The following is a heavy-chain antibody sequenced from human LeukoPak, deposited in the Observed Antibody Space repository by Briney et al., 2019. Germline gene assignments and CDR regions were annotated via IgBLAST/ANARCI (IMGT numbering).Heavy chain of an antibody. D-gene: IGHD3-22*01. Sequence: ASVKVSCKASGYTFTSYYMHWVRQAPGQGLEWMGWINPNSGGTNYAQKFQGRVTMTRDTSISTAYMELSRLRSDDTAVYYCARDLVAGTYYYDSSGYQDAFDIWGQGTMVTVSS. V-gene: IGHV1-2*02. CDR1: GYTFTSYY. CDR2: INPNSGGT. J-gene: IGHJ3*02. CDR3: ARDLVAGTYYYDSSGYQDAFDI.